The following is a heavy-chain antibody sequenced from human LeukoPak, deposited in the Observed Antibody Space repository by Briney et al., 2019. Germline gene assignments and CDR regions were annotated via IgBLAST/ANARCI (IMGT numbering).Heavy chain of an antibody. CDR2: IYYSKNT. J-gene: IGHJ4*02. V-gene: IGHV4-39*01. Sequence: SETLSLTCTVSGGSIRSSSAYGGWIRQPPGKGLEWIGMIYYSKNTYYNPSLKSRVTISAGTSKNQFSPTLRSVSATDTAVYYCVSPRGFSYGYFDYWGQGTLVTVSS. CDR1: GGSIRSSSAY. CDR3: VSPRGFSYGYFDY. D-gene: IGHD5-18*01.